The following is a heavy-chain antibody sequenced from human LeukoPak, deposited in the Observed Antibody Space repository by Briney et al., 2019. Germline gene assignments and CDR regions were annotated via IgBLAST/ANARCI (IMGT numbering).Heavy chain of an antibody. CDR3: ARHRCSGGSCYPMNWFDP. D-gene: IGHD2-15*01. V-gene: IGHV4-34*01. CDR2: INHSGST. CDR1: GGSFSAYY. Sequence: SETLSLTCAVYGGSFSAYYWSWIRQPPGKGLEWIGEINHSGSTNYNPSLKSRVTISVDTSKNQFSLKLSSVTAADTAVYYCARHRCSGGSCYPMNWFDPWGQGTLVTVSS. J-gene: IGHJ5*02.